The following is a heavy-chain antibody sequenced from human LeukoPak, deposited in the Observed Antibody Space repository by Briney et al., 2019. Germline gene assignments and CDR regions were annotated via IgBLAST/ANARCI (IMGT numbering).Heavy chain of an antibody. CDR3: AREPDYGDYTVLLDY. Sequence: SVKVSCKASGGTFSSYAISWVRQAPGQGLEWMGGIIPIFGTANYAQKFQGRVTITADESTSTAYMELSSLRSEDTAVYYCAREPDYGDYTVLLDYWGQGTLVTVSS. D-gene: IGHD4-17*01. V-gene: IGHV1-69*13. CDR1: GGTFSSYA. J-gene: IGHJ4*02. CDR2: IIPIFGTA.